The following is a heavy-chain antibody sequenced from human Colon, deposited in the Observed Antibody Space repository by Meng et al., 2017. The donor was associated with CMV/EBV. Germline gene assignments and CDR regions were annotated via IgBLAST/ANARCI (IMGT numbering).Heavy chain of an antibody. V-gene: IGHV3-21*01. D-gene: IGHD6-19*01. J-gene: IGHJ4*02. Sequence: GESLKISCAASGFTFSSYSMNWVRQAPGKGLEWVSSITTASLYTYYADSVRGRFTISRDNANSSVYLHMTTLRAEDTAVYYCARAGLRAVEATRSDYWGQGTLVPSPQ. CDR2: ITTASLYT. CDR3: ARAGLRAVEATRSDY. CDR1: GFTFSSYS.